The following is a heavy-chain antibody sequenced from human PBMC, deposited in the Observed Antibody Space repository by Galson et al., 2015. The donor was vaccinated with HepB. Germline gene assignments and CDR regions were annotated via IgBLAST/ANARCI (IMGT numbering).Heavy chain of an antibody. D-gene: IGHD1-26*01. CDR3: GEGSREIED. V-gene: IGHV3-30*13. CDR1: GFRFSSFG. Sequence: SLRLSCAASGFRFSSFGMHWVRQAPGKGLDWVALISYDGGNEYYAESVKGRFTIPRDNSKNMLFLQMNSLRPEDTAVYFCGEGSREIEDWGQGTPVSVSS. J-gene: IGHJ4*02. CDR2: ISYDGGNE.